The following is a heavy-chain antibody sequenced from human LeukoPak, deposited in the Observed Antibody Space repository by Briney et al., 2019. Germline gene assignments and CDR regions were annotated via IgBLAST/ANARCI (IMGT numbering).Heavy chain of an antibody. V-gene: IGHV1-69*10. CDR3: ARLVGYGDYLG. D-gene: IGHD4-17*01. J-gene: IGHJ4*02. Sequence: SVKVSCKASGGTCSSYAISWVRQAPGQGLEWMGGIIPILGIANYAQKFQGRVTITADKSTSTAYMELSSLRSEDTAVYYCARLVGYGDYLGWGQGTLVTVSS. CDR2: IIPILGIA. CDR1: GGTCSSYA.